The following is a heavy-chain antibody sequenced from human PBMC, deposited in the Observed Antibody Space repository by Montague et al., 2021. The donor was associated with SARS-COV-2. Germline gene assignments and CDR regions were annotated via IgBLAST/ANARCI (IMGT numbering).Heavy chain of an antibody. CDR1: GFIFSSYG. CDR3: ARGSVGGYYFDY. J-gene: IGHJ4*02. V-gene: IGHV3-33*01. CDR2: IWYDGSNE. Sequence: PLRLSCAASGFIFSSYGMHWVRQAPGKGLEWVAHIWYDGSNENYVDSVKGRFTISRDNFKNTLYLQMNSLRAEGTAIYYCARGSVGGYYFDYWGQGTLVTVSS. D-gene: IGHD1-26*01.